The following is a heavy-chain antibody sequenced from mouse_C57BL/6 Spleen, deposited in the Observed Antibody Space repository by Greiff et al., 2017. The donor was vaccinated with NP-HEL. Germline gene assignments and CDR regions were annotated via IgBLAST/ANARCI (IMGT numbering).Heavy chain of an antibody. D-gene: IGHD4-1*01. CDR2: IDPSDSYT. J-gene: IGHJ4*01. V-gene: IGHV1-69*01. CDR3: ARSGLGQIYYAMDD. Sequence: VQLQQPGAELVMPGASVKLSCKASGYTFTSYWMHWVKQRPGQGLEWIGEIDPSDSYTNYNQKFKGKSTLTVDKSSSTAYMQLSSLTSEDSAVYYCARSGLGQIYYAMDDWGQGTSVTVSS. CDR1: GYTFTSYW.